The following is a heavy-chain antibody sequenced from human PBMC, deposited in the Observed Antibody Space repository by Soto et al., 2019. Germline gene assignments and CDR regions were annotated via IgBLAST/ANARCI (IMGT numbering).Heavy chain of an antibody. Sequence: GSRRVDWVPAGFPTGSYGIDSVRHASGEGLELVSYISSSSSTIYYADSVKGRFTISRENAKNSLYLQMNSLREQDADVYYCAIGGNRGNCKRGYSGYEPGMDVRGQGATVT. CDR2: ISSSSSTI. V-gene: IGHV3-48*02. D-gene: IGHD5-12*01. CDR1: GFPTGSYG. CDR3: AIGGNRGNCKRGYSGYEPGMDV. J-gene: IGHJ6*01.